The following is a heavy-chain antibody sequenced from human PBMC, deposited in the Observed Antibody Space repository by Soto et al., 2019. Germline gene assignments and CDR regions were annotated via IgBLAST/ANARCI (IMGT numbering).Heavy chain of an antibody. Sequence: ASVKVSCKASGYTFTGYYMHWVRQAPGQGLEWMGWINPNSGGTNYAQKFQGWVTMTRDTSISTAYMELSRLRSDDTAVYYCARARQFGVVSRVFDYWGQGTLVTVSS. V-gene: IGHV1-2*04. CDR1: GYTFTGYY. D-gene: IGHD3-3*01. J-gene: IGHJ4*02. CDR2: INPNSGGT. CDR3: ARARQFGVVSRVFDY.